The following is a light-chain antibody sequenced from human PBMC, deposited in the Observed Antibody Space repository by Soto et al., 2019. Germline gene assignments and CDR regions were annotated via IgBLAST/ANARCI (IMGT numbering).Light chain of an antibody. CDR3: QQRGNWPLT. CDR1: QSVSSY. V-gene: IGKV3-11*01. Sequence: EIVLTQSAATLSLSPGERATLSCRASQSVSSYLAWYRQKPGQAPRLLIYDASNRAAGIPARFSGSGSGTDFTLTISSLEPEDFAVYYCQQRGNWPLTFGGGTRVDIK. J-gene: IGKJ4*01. CDR2: DAS.